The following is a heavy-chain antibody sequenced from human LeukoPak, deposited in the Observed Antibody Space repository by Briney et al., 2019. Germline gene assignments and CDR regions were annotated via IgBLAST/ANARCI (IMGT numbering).Heavy chain of an antibody. CDR3: ARQNSSGLDS. V-gene: IGHV4-39*01. CDR2: VYPSGAT. Sequence: PSETLSLTCTVSGGSISGSTDDWGWIRQPPGKGLEWIGIVYPSGATYYNPSLRSRLTISVDTSKNQFSLKLSSVTATDTAVYFCARQNSSGLDSWGQGMLVTVSS. CDR1: GGSISGSTDD. D-gene: IGHD3-22*01. J-gene: IGHJ4*02.